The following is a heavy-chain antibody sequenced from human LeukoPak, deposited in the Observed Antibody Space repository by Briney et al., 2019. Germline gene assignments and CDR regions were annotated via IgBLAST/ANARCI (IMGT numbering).Heavy chain of an antibody. CDR2: INHSGST. V-gene: IGHV4-34*01. J-gene: IGHJ4*02. CDR1: GGSFSGYY. Sequence: SETLSLTCAVYGGSFSGYYWSWIRQPPGKGLEWIGEINHSGSTNYNPSLKSRVTISVDTSKNQFSLKLSSVTAADTAVYYCARIRWLQLGYFDYWGQGTLVTVSS. CDR3: ARIRWLQLGYFDY. D-gene: IGHD5-24*01.